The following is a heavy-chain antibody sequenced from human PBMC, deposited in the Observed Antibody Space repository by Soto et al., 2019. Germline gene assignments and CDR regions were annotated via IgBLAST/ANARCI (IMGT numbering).Heavy chain of an antibody. D-gene: IGHD6-6*01. V-gene: IGHV6-1*01. CDR3: ARGSRYSSSSVYYYYYGMHL. Sequence: QPLSLTCAISGDSVSSNSAAWNWIRQSPSRGLEWLGRTYYRSKWYNDYAVSVKSRITINPDTSKNQFSLQLNSVTPEDTAVYYCARGSRYSSSSVYYYYYGMHLWGQGTPATVSS. CDR2: TYYRSKWYN. CDR1: GDSVSSNSAA. J-gene: IGHJ6*02.